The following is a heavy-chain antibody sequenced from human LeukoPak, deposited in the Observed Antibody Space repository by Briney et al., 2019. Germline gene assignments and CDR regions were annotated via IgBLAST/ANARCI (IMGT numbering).Heavy chain of an antibody. CDR3: ARVYPPNFDAFDI. CDR1: GFTFRNAS. Sequence: GGSLRLSCAASGFTFRNASMSWVRQAPGKGLEWVSSISSSSSYIYYADSVKGRFTISRDNAKNSLYLQMNSLRAEDTAVYYCARVYPPNFDAFDIWGQGTMVTVSS. J-gene: IGHJ3*02. D-gene: IGHD4/OR15-4a*01. V-gene: IGHV3-21*01. CDR2: ISSSSSYI.